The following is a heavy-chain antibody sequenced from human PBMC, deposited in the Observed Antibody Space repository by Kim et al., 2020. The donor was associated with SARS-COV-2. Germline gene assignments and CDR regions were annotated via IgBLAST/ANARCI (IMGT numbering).Heavy chain of an antibody. CDR2: INPNSGGT. Sequence: ASVKVSCKASGYTFTGYYMHWVRQAPGQGLEWMGWINPNSGGTNYAQKFQGRVTMTRDTSISTAYMELSRLRSDDTAVYYCARETPPNSSALAFDIWGQGTMVTVSS. CDR3: ARETPPNSSALAFDI. J-gene: IGHJ3*02. D-gene: IGHD6-25*01. CDR1: GYTFTGYY. V-gene: IGHV1-2*02.